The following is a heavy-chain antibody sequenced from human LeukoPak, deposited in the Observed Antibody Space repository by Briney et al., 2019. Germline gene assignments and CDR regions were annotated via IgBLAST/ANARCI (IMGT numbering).Heavy chain of an antibody. CDR3: ARIAAAGTVHWFDP. J-gene: IGHJ5*02. CDR2: INPNSGGT. Sequence: GASVKVSCKASGYTFTGYYMHWVRRAPGQGLEWMGWINPNSGGTNYAQKFQGRVTMTRDTSISTAYMELSRLRSDDTAVCYCARIAAAGTVHWFDPWGQGTLVTVSS. CDR1: GYTFTGYY. V-gene: IGHV1-2*02. D-gene: IGHD6-13*01.